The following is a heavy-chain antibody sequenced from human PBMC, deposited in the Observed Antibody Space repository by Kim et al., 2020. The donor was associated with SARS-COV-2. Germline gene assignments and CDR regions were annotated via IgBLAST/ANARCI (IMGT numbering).Heavy chain of an antibody. CDR2: VYDIGST. J-gene: IGHJ4*02. CDR1: GGSMRNYY. D-gene: IGHD4-17*01. V-gene: IGHV4-59*01. Sequence: SETLSLTCTVSGGSMRNYYWSWIRQPPGKGLEWIGYVYDIGSTNYNPSLKSRVTISVDTSKNQFSLILSSVTAADTAMYFCARGDYGDQFDYWGQGTLVSVSS. CDR3: ARGDYGDQFDY.